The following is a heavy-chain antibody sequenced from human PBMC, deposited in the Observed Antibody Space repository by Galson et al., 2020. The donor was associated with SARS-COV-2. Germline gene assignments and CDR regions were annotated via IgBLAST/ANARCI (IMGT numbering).Heavy chain of an antibody. D-gene: IGHD2-2*01. CDR1: GFIFSRNV. Sequence: LSLTCAASGFIFSRNVMSWVRQAPGKGLEWVSAISGSSGSTYYTDSVKGRFTISRDNSKNTLDLQMHNLRGEDTAIYFCVTTPPRYCSSSSCYYYFDNWGQGTLVTVSS. V-gene: IGHV3-23*01. CDR3: VTTPPRYCSSSSCYYYFDN. J-gene: IGHJ4*02. CDR2: ISGSSGST.